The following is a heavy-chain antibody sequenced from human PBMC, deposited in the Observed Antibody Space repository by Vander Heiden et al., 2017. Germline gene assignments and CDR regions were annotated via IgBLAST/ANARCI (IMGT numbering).Heavy chain of an antibody. CDR3: ARGPVDIVATTFDY. D-gene: IGHD5-12*01. V-gene: IGHV4-31*03. Sequence: QVQLQESGTGLVMPSKTLSITCNVSGGPISSGGYYWRWIRQHPGKGLEWIWYIYDSGCTYYNPSLKIRVTISVDTSKNQFSLKLSSFTAADASVYYCARGPVDIVATTFDYWGQGTLFTVSS. CDR1: GGPISSGGYY. J-gene: IGHJ4*02. CDR2: IYDSGCT.